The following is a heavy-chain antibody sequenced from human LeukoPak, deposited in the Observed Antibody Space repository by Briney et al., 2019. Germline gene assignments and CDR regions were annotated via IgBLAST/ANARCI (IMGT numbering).Heavy chain of an antibody. CDR1: GYTLTELS. D-gene: IGHD6-19*01. J-gene: IGHJ3*02. CDR2: FDPEDGET. V-gene: IGHV1-24*01. CDR3: ATAFHSGWTHQDAFDI. Sequence: ASVKVSCKVSGYTLTELSTHWVRQAPGKGLEWMGGFDPEDGETIYAQKFQGRVTMTEDTSTDTAYMELSSLRSEDTAVYYCATAFHSGWTHQDAFDIWGQGTMVTVSS.